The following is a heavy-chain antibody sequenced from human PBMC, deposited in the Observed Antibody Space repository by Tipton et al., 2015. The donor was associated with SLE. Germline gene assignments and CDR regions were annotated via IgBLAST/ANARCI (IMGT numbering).Heavy chain of an antibody. D-gene: IGHD3-9*01. CDR2: IYTGGNT. V-gene: IGHV4-4*07. CDR1: GGVISEYY. Sequence: TLSLTCTVSGGVISEYYWGWIRQPAGKGLEWIGRIYTGGNTKYNPSLESRVTLSADASKAQFSLTLMSVTAADTAVYYCARDYWGGYYDILTGYIFNWFDPWGQGTLVTVSS. CDR3: ARDYWGGYYDILTGYIFNWFDP. J-gene: IGHJ5*02.